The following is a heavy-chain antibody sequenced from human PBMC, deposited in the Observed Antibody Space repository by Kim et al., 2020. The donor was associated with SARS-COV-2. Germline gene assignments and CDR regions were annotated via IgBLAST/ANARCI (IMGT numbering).Heavy chain of an antibody. CDR1: GGSFSGYY. D-gene: IGHD6-13*01. J-gene: IGHJ4*02. CDR2: INHSGST. V-gene: IGHV4-34*01. Sequence: SETLSLTCAVYGGSFSGYYWSWIRQPPGKGLEWIGEINHSGSTNYNPSLKSRVTISVDTSKNQFSLKLSSVTAADTAVYYCARGPFSSSLPFDYWGQGTLVTVSS. CDR3: ARGPFSSSLPFDY.